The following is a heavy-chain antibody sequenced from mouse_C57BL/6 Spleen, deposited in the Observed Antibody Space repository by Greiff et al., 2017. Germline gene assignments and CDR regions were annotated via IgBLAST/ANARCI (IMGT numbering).Heavy chain of an antibody. CDR3: ATYYYGSSLYYFDY. CDR2: IYPGSGST. V-gene: IGHV1-55*01. Sequence: QVQLQQPGAELVKPGASVKMSCKASGYTFTSYWITWVKQRPGQGLAWIGDIYPGSGSTNYNEKFKSKATLTVDTSSSTAYMQLSSLTSEDSAVYYCATYYYGSSLYYFDYWGQGTTLTVSS. J-gene: IGHJ2*01. CDR1: GYTFTSYW. D-gene: IGHD1-1*01.